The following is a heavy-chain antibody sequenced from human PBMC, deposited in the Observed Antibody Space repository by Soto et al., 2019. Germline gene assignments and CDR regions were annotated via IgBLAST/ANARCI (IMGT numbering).Heavy chain of an antibody. CDR3: SRENWFQDY. D-gene: IGHD3-9*01. CDR1: GFTFSNYY. J-gene: IGHJ4*02. Sequence: EVRLVESGGGLVQPGGSLRLSCAASGFTFSNYYMTWVRQAPGKGLEWVASIKYDGNEQNYEDSVKGRFTISRDNAKNSLYLQMNSLRAEDTALYYCSRENWFQDYWGQGTLVTVSS. CDR2: IKYDGNEQ. V-gene: IGHV3-7*03.